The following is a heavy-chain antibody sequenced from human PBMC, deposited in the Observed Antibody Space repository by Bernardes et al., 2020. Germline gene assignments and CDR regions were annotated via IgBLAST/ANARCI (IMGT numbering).Heavy chain of an antibody. Sequence: GGSLRLSRAASGFTFDDYAMHWVRQAPGKGLEWVSGISWNSGSIGYADSVKGRFTISRDNAKNSLYLQMNSLRAEDTALYYCAKDAYGSGGMGDAFDIWGQGTMVTVSS. J-gene: IGHJ3*02. CDR2: ISWNSGSI. CDR3: AKDAYGSGGMGDAFDI. CDR1: GFTFDDYA. V-gene: IGHV3-9*01. D-gene: IGHD3-10*01.